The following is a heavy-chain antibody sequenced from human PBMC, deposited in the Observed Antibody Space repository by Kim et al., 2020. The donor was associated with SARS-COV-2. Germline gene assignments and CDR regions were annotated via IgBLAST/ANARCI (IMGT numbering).Heavy chain of an antibody. D-gene: IGHD6-13*01. V-gene: IGHV4-59*08. Sequence: SETLSLTCTVSGGSISSYYWSWIRQPPGKGLEWIGYIYYSGSTNYNPSLKSRVTISVDTSKNQFSLKLSSVTAADTAVYYCAGSSWYSPYYMDVWGKGTTVTVSS. CDR2: IYYSGST. CDR1: GGSISSYY. J-gene: IGHJ6*03. CDR3: AGSSWYSPYYMDV.